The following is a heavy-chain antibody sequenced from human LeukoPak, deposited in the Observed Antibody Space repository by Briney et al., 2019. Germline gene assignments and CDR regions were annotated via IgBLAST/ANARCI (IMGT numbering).Heavy chain of an antibody. J-gene: IGHJ4*02. D-gene: IGHD6-13*01. V-gene: IGHV3-15*07. CDR3: TRRSSAAGRQYFDY. CDR2: IKSETDGGTT. CDR1: GFTFSSAW. Sequence: GGSLSLSCAASGFTFSSAWMKWVRQAPGKGLGWVGRIKSETDGGTTDYAAPVKGTFTISRDDSENTLYLQMNSLKTEDTAVYYCTRRSSAAGRQYFDYWGQGTLVTVSS.